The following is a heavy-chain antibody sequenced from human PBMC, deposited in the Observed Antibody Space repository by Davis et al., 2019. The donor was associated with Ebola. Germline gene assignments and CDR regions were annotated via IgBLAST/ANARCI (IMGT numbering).Heavy chain of an antibody. J-gene: IGHJ4*02. V-gene: IGHV3-30*02. CDR1: GFTFSSYG. CDR2: IRYDGSNK. CDR3: AKLRRDYGDYVDY. D-gene: IGHD4-17*01. Sequence: GGSLRLSCAASGFTFSSYGMHWVRQAPGKGLEWVAFIRYDGSNKYYADSVKGRFTISRDNSKNTLYLQMNSLRAEDTAVYYCAKLRRDYGDYVDYWGQGTLVTVSS.